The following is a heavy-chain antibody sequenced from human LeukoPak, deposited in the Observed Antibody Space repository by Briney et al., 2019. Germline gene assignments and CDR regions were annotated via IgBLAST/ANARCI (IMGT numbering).Heavy chain of an antibody. D-gene: IGHD2-15*01. V-gene: IGHV1-2*02. CDR2: INPNSGGT. CDR3: ARGPSGAAAGYLSGAFLNY. CDR1: GYTFTGYY. Sequence: ASVKVSCKASGYTFTGYYLHWVRQAPGQGLECMGWINPNSGGTNYAQKLQGRVTMTRDTSITTAYLELSRLKSDDTAVYYCARGPSGAAAGYLSGAFLNYWGQGTLVTVSS. J-gene: IGHJ4*02.